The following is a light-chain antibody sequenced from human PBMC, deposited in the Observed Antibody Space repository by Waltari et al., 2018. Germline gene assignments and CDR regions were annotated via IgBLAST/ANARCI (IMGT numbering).Light chain of an antibody. J-gene: IGKJ4*01. Sequence: EIVLTQSPATLSLSPGERATLPCSPSQSVSSSLARYQPQPGQAPRLLIYSASNRATGIPARFSGSGSGTDFTLTISNLEPEDFAVYYCQQRSNWPLTFGGGTKVEIK. CDR2: SAS. V-gene: IGKV3-11*01. CDR1: QSVSSS. CDR3: QQRSNWPLT.